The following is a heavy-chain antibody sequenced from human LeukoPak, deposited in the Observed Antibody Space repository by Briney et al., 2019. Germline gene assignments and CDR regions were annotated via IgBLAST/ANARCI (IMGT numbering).Heavy chain of an antibody. J-gene: IGHJ4*02. V-gene: IGHV4-34*01. CDR1: GGSFSGYY. CDR2: INHSGRT. CDR3: ARNSGYACFDY. D-gene: IGHD5-12*01. Sequence: SETLSLTCAVYGGSFSGYYWSWLRQPPGKGLEWIGEINHSGRTNYNPSLKSRVTISVDTSKNQYSLKLSSVTAADTAVYYCARNSGYACFDYWGQGTLVTVSS.